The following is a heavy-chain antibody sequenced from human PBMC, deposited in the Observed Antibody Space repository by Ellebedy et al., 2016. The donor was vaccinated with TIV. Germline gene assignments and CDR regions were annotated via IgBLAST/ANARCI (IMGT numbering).Heavy chain of an antibody. CDR1: GFSLSTTGMG. CDR2: IYWHGDE. D-gene: IGHD3-16*02. J-gene: IGHJ5*02. V-gene: IGHV2-5*01. Sequence: SGPTLVKPTQTLTLTCSFSGFSLSTTGMGVAWIRQPPGKALEWLALIYWHGDERYSPSLKSRLTIPKDTSKNQVVLTMTNVDPVDTATYFCAHGDDRGITLGGVVIIGQFRSWGQGTLVTVSS. CDR3: AHGDDRGITLGGVVIIGQFRS.